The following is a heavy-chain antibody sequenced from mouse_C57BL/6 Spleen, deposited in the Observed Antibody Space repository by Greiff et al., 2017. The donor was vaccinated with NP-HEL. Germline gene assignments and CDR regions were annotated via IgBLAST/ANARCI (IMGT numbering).Heavy chain of an antibody. V-gene: IGHV1-54*01. D-gene: IGHD1-1*01. J-gene: IGHJ2*01. CDR3: ARTLSRITTVVANFDY. CDR2: INPGSGGT. CDR1: GYAFTNYL. Sequence: QVQLQQSGAELVRPGTSVKVSCKASGYAFTNYLIEWVKQRPGQGLEWIGVINPGSGGTNYNEKFKGKATLTADKSSSTAYMQLSSLTSEDSAVYFCARTLSRITTVVANFDYWGKGTTLTVSS.